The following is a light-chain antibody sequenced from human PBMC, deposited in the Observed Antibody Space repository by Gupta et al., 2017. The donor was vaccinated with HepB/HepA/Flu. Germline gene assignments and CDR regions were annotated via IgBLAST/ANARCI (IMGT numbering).Light chain of an antibody. V-gene: IGKV3-20*01. J-gene: IGKJ3*01. CDR2: ATS. Sequence: EIVLTQSPGTLSLSPGERATLSCRASQSVDSKYLAWYQQKPGQAPRLLIYATSNRHTGVPHRFSGSGSGADFTLTISRLEATDFAVYYCQHFGDSPPGMTFGPGTRVD. CDR1: QSVDSKY. CDR3: QHFGDSPPGMT.